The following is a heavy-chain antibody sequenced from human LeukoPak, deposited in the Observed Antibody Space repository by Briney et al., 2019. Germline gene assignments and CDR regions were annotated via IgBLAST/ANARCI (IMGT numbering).Heavy chain of an antibody. Sequence: KAGGSLRLSCAASGFTVSRNYMNWVRQDPGKGLEWVSYISSSGSTIYYADSVKGRFTISRDNAKNSLYLQMNSLRAEDTAVYFCAEVAYTYGDRYWGQGTLVTVSS. CDR2: ISSSGSTI. J-gene: IGHJ4*02. CDR1: GFTVSRNY. V-gene: IGHV3-11*04. CDR3: AEVAYTYGDRY. D-gene: IGHD5-18*01.